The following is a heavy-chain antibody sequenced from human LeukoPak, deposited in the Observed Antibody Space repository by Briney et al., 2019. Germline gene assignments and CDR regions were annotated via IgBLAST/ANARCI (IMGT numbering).Heavy chain of an antibody. CDR2: IYHSGSS. CDR1: GFTFSSFW. V-gene: IGHV4-4*02. CDR3: ARLQYCSGGGCYPGAFDI. J-gene: IGHJ3*02. Sequence: GSLRLSCAASGFTFSSFWMNWVRQAPGKGLEWIGEIYHSGSSTYNPSLNSRVTISLDMSKNQFSLKLTSVTAADTAVYYCARLQYCSGGGCYPGAFDIWGRGTLVIVSS. D-gene: IGHD2-15*01.